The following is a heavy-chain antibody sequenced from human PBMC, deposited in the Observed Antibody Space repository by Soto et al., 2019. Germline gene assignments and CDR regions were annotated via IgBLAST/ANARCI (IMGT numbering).Heavy chain of an antibody. CDR3: ARHRYCSSSSCLVYYFDF. CDR2: VYHTGST. V-gene: IGHV4-39*01. CDR1: GGSISESSFY. Sequence: PSETLSLTCVVSGGSISESSFYWGWIRQPPGKGLEWIGSVYHTGSTYNHPSLKSRVTISVDMSKNQFSLRVNSVTAADTAVYYCARHRYCSSSSCLVYYFDFWGQGIPVTVS. D-gene: IGHD2-2*01. J-gene: IGHJ4*02.